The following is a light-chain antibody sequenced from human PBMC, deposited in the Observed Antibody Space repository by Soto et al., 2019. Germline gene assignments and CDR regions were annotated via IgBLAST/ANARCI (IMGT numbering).Light chain of an antibody. CDR1: QSVSKW. Sequence: DIQMTRSPSTLAASVGDRVTITCRASQSVSKWMAWYQQKPGKAPKLLIYDASSLESGVPSRFSGSGSGTEFTLTISSLQSDDFATYFCQQYNSFSTFGQGTKVDIK. CDR2: DAS. CDR3: QQYNSFST. V-gene: IGKV1-5*01. J-gene: IGKJ1*01.